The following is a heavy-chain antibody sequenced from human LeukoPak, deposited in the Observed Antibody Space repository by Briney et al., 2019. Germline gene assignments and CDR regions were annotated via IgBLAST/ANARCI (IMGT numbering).Heavy chain of an antibody. CDR1: GGSINSCY. D-gene: IGHD5-18*01. CDR2: IYYSGST. Sequence: NPSETLSLTCTVSGGSINSCYWNWIRQPPGKGLEWIGYIYYSGSTSYNPSLKSRVTISVDTSKNQFSLKLSSVTVVDTAVYYCVRAMELDYWGQGTLVTVSS. J-gene: IGHJ4*02. V-gene: IGHV4-59*08. CDR3: VRAMELDY.